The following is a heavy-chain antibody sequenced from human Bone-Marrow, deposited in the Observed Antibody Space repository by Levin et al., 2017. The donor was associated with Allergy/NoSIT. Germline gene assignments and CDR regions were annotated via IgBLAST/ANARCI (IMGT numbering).Heavy chain of an antibody. CDR1: GFTFSSYG. D-gene: IGHD3-10*01. CDR3: ARDVEVRGVTIRTYYYYGLDV. J-gene: IGHJ6*02. CDR2: IAYDGTYK. Sequence: GESLKISCAASGFTFSSYGMHWVRQAPGKGLEWVAFIAYDGTYKVYGDSVKGRFTISRDNAKNSLSLQMNNLRAEDTAVYFCARDVEVRGVTIRTYYYYGLDVWGQGTTVTVSS. V-gene: IGHV3-30*03.